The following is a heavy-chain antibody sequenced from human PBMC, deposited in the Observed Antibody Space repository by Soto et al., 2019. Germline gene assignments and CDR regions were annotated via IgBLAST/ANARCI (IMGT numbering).Heavy chain of an antibody. D-gene: IGHD6-6*01. CDR1: GFSLSTSGVG. Sequence: QGTLKESGPTLVKPTQTLTLTCSFSGFSLSTSGVGVGWIRQSPGKALEWLALIYWSGDEHYRPSLKSRISIIKDTSKNHVVLIMTDMDPVDTASYYCARGLATLPVFAFDIWGQGTMVTVSS. J-gene: IGHJ3*02. CDR3: ARGLATLPVFAFDI. CDR2: IYWSGDE. V-gene: IGHV2-5*01.